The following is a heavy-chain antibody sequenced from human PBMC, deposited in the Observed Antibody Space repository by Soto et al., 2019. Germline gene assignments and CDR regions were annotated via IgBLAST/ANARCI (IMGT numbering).Heavy chain of an antibody. J-gene: IGHJ5*02. CDR1: GYTFTSYG. CDR3: ARDNWNYVVESRARWFDP. D-gene: IGHD1-7*01. CDR2: ISAYNGNT. Sequence: ASVKVSCKASGYTFTSYGISWVRQAPGQGLEWMGWISAYNGNTNYAQKLQGRVTMTTDTSTSTAYMELRSLRSDDTAVYYCARDNWNYVVESRARWFDPWGQGTLVTVSS. V-gene: IGHV1-18*04.